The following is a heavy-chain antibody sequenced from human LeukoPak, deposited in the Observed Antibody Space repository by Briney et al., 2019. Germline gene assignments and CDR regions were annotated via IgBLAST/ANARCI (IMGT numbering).Heavy chain of an antibody. J-gene: IGHJ6*03. CDR2: INPNSGGT. V-gene: IGHV1-2*02. Sequence: ASVKVSCKASGYTFTGYHMHWVRQAPGQGLEWMGWINPNSGGTNYAQKFQGRVTMTRDTSISTAYMELSRLRSDDTAVYYCARDLVPAAIPYYYMDVWGKGTTVTVSS. D-gene: IGHD2-2*01. CDR1: GYTFTGYH. CDR3: ARDLVPAAIPYYYMDV.